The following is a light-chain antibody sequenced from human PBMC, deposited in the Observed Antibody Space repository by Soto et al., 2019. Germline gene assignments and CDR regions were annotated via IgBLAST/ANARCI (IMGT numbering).Light chain of an antibody. CDR2: WAS. CDR3: QQYHSTPLT. J-gene: IGKJ4*01. V-gene: IGKV4-1*01. CDR1: QTVLYNSKNY. Sequence: DIVMTQSPASLAVSLGERATITCKSSQTVLYNSKNYLAWYQQRPVQSPRLLVSWASTRESGVPDRFSGSGSGTDFTLSISSLQPEDVAVYYCQQYHSTPLTFGGGTKVEIK.